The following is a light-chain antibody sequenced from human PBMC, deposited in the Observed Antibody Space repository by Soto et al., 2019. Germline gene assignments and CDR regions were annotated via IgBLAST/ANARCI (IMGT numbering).Light chain of an antibody. CDR1: SSDVCGYNY. Sequence: QSALTQPASVSGSPGQSITISCTGTSSDVCGYNYVSWYQQHPGKAPKLMIYDVSNRPSGVSNHFSGSKSGNTASLTISGLQGEDEADYYCSSYTSSSTRVFGGWTKPTVL. CDR2: DVS. J-gene: IGLJ2*01. CDR3: SSYTSSSTRV. V-gene: IGLV2-14*01.